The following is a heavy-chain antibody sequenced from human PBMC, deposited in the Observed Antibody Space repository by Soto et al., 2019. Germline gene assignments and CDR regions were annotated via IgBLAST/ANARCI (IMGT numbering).Heavy chain of an antibody. Sequence: EASVKVSCKASGYTFTNYGISWVRQAPGQRLEWMGWINVYNGNTKYAQKVQGRVTMTTDTSTSTAYMELRSLRSDDTAVYYCARGVGSGSYYNQYNWFDPWGQGTLVTVSS. D-gene: IGHD3-10*01. V-gene: IGHV1-18*01. J-gene: IGHJ5*02. CDR3: ARGVGSGSYYNQYNWFDP. CDR1: GYTFTNYG. CDR2: INVYNGNT.